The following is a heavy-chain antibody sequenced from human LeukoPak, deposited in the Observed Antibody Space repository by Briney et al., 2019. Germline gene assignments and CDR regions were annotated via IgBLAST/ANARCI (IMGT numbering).Heavy chain of an antibody. CDR1: GGSFSGYY. CDR3: ARGHYYDSSGYYYVLYYVDY. CDR2: INHSGST. J-gene: IGHJ4*02. Sequence: SETLSLTCAVYGGSFSGYYWSWIRQPPGKGLEWIGEINHSGSTNYNPSLKSRVTISVDASKNQFSLKLSSVTAADTAVYYCARGHYYDSSGYYYVLYYVDYWGQGTLVTVSS. V-gene: IGHV4-34*01. D-gene: IGHD3-22*01.